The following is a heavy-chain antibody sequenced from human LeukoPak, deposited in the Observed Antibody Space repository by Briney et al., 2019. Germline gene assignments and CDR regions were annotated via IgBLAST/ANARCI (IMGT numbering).Heavy chain of an antibody. CDR2: MYPDDSDT. D-gene: IGHD1-26*01. CDR3: VRQGSGSYPDY. V-gene: IGHV5-51*01. Sequence: GESLKISCQGSGYRFTNYWIGWVRQMPGRGLECMGIMYPDDSDTTYSPSFQGQVTISADKSISTAYLQWSSLKASDTAMYYCVRQGSGSYPDYWGQGTLVTVSS. J-gene: IGHJ4*02. CDR1: GYRFTNYW.